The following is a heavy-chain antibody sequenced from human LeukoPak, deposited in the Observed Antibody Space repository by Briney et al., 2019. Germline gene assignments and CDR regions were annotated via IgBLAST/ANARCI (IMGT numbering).Heavy chain of an antibody. Sequence: PSETLSLTCTVSGYSISSGYYWGWIRQPPGKGLEWIGSIYHSGSTYYNPSLKSRVTISVDTSKNQFSLKLSSVTAADTAVYYCARTRIQSSGYFVFDYWGQGTLVTVSS. CDR3: ARTRIQSSGYFVFDY. CDR1: GYSISSGYY. V-gene: IGHV4-38-2*02. CDR2: IYHSGST. D-gene: IGHD3-22*01. J-gene: IGHJ4*02.